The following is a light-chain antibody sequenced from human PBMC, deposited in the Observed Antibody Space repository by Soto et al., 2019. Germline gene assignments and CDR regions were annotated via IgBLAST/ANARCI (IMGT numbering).Light chain of an antibody. CDR3: QEYNSGLT. CDR2: VAS. Sequence: DIQMTHSPSYLSASVGGRVTRTSTASQGISNYLAWYQQKPGKVPKVLIYVASALQSGVPSRFSGSGSGRDFTLTISSLKPEDVATYYCQEYNSGLTFGGWTKVDIK. CDR1: QGISNY. V-gene: IGKV1-27*01. J-gene: IGKJ4*01.